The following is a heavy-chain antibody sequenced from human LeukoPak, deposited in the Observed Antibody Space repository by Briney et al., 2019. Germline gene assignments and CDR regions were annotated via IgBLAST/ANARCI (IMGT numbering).Heavy chain of an antibody. D-gene: IGHD6-13*01. CDR1: GGSISSYY. Sequence: PSETLSLTCTVSGGSISSYYWSWIRQPAGKGLEWIGRIYTSGSTNYNPSLKSRVTISIDTSKNQFSLKLSSVTAADTAVYYCASGGSSWYPPDYWGQGTLVTVSS. CDR2: IYTSGST. J-gene: IGHJ4*02. CDR3: ASGGSSWYPPDY. V-gene: IGHV4-4*07.